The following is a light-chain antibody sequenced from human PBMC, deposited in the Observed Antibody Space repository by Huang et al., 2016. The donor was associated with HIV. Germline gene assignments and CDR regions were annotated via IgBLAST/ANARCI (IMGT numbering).Light chain of an antibody. J-gene: IGKJ1*01. CDR2: KTA. V-gene: IGKV1-5*03. Sequence: DIQMTQSPSTLSASVGDRVTITCRASQSISSWLAWYQQKPGKAPKILISKTARLESGVPSRCSGSGAGTEFTLTNSSLQPDDFATYYGKQYKSQWTFGQGTKVEIK. CDR1: QSISSW. CDR3: KQYKSQWT.